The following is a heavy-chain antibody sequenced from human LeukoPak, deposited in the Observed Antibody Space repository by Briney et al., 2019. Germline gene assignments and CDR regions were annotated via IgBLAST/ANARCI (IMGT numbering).Heavy chain of an antibody. Sequence: LVKVSCKASGGTFSSYAISWVRQAPGQGLEWMGRIIPIFGTANYAQKFQGRVTITTDESTSTAYMELSSLRSEDTAVYYCATGSYSSGWYGLGWGQGTLVTVSS. D-gene: IGHD6-19*01. CDR1: GGTFSSYA. CDR3: ATGSYSSGWYGLG. V-gene: IGHV1-69*05. CDR2: IIPIFGTA. J-gene: IGHJ4*02.